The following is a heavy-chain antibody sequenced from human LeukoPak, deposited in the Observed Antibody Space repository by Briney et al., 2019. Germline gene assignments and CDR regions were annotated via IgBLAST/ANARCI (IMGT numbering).Heavy chain of an antibody. J-gene: IGHJ4*02. Sequence: GGSLRLSCAASGFTFSSYALSWVRQAPGKGLEWLSGISENGGTTFYADSVKGRFTITRDNAKNTLYVQMNSLRGEDTAVYYCAKDYGPKQLVFFDSWGQGTLVTVSS. D-gene: IGHD6-13*01. CDR3: AKDYGPKQLVFFDS. CDR1: GFTFSSYA. CDR2: ISENGGTT. V-gene: IGHV3-23*01.